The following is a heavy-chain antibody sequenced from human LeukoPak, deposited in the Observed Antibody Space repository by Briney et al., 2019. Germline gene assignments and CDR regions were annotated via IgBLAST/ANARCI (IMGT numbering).Heavy chain of an antibody. V-gene: IGHV4-34*01. Sequence: SETLSLTCAVYGGSFSGYYWSWIRQPPGKGLEWIGEINHSGSTNYNPSLKSRVTISVDTSKNQFSLKLSSVTAADTAVYYCARDVQGAYCSSTSCYNWFDPWGQGTLVTVSS. CDR1: GGSFSGYY. CDR3: ARDVQGAYCSSTSCYNWFDP. CDR2: INHSGST. J-gene: IGHJ5*02. D-gene: IGHD2-2*01.